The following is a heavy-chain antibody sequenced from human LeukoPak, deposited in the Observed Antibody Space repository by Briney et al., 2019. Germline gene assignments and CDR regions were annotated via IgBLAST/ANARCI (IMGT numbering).Heavy chain of an antibody. Sequence: PGGSLRLSCAASGFTFSSYWMHRVRHAPGKGLVWVSRINSDGSSTSYADSVKGRFTISRDNAKNMLYLQMNSLRAEDTAVYYCAGPGYSSSWYALDYWGQGTLVTVSS. V-gene: IGHV3-74*01. J-gene: IGHJ4*02. CDR3: AGPGYSSSWYALDY. CDR1: GFTFSSYW. CDR2: INSDGSST. D-gene: IGHD6-13*01.